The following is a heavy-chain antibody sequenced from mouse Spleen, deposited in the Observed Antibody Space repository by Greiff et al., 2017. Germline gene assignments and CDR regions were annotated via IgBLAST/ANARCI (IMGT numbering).Heavy chain of an antibody. CDR3: AFSTGTRFAY. CDR1: GYAFTNYL. Sequence: QVHVKQSGAELVRPGTSVKVSCKASGYAFTNYLIEWVKQRPGQGLEWIGVINPGSGGTNYNEKFKGKATLTADKSSSTAYMQLSSLTSEDSAVYFCAFSTGTRFAYWGQGTLVTVSA. D-gene: IGHD4-1*02. J-gene: IGHJ3*01. V-gene: IGHV1-54*01. CDR2: INPGSGGT.